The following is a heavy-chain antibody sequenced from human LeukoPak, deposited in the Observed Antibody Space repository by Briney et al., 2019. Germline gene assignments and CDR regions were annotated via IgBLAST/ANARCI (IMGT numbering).Heavy chain of an antibody. Sequence: GGSLRLSCVASGFTFSSYNMNWVRQAPGKGLEWVSYISSTSGAIYYADSVKGRFTISRDNAKNSLFLQMDSLRAEDTAVYYCARDVYGDYVPYYFDYWGQGTLVTVSS. V-gene: IGHV3-48*01. CDR3: ARDVYGDYVPYYFDY. J-gene: IGHJ4*02. CDR1: GFTFSSYN. D-gene: IGHD4-17*01. CDR2: ISSTSGAI.